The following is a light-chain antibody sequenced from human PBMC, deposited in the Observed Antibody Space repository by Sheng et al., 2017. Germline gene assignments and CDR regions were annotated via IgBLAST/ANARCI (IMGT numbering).Light chain of an antibody. Sequence: EVVLTQSPATLSVSPGERATLSCRASQSVGDFLAWFQQKPGQAPRLLISRASTRATGIPVRFSGSGSGTEFTLTISSLQPEDFAVYYCQQRSNWHYTFGQGTKLEI. V-gene: IGKV3-15*01. CDR3: QQRSNWHYT. CDR1: QSVGDF. J-gene: IGKJ2*01. CDR2: RAS.